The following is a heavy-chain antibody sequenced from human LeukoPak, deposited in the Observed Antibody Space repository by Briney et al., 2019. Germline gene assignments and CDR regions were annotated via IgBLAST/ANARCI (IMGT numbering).Heavy chain of an antibody. J-gene: IGHJ4*02. CDR1: GFTFDDYA. Sequence: PGGSLRLPCAASGFTFDDYAMHWVRQAPGKGLEWVSGISWNSGSIGYADSVKGRFTISRDNAKNSLYLQMSSLRAEDTALYYCAKGASPMVRGVIDYWGQGTLVTVSS. D-gene: IGHD3-10*01. CDR2: ISWNSGSI. V-gene: IGHV3-9*01. CDR3: AKGASPMVRGVIDY.